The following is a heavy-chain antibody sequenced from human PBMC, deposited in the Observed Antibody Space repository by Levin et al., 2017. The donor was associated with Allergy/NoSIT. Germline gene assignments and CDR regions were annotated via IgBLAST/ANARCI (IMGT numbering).Heavy chain of an antibody. D-gene: IGHD5-18*01. CDR3: AKEGGYSYGRGDRMDV. CDR2: ISGSGGST. CDR1: GFTFSSYA. Sequence: SCAASGFTFSSYAMSWVRQAPGKGLEWVSAISGSGGSTYYADSVKGRFTISRDNSKNTLYLQMNSLRAEDTAVYYCAKEGGYSYGRGDRMDVWGKGTTVTVSS. J-gene: IGHJ6*04. V-gene: IGHV3-23*01.